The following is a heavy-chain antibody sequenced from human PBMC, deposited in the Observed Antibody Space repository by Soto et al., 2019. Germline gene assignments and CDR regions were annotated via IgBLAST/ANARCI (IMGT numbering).Heavy chain of an antibody. J-gene: IGHJ6*02. D-gene: IGHD2-2*01. V-gene: IGHV1-69*08. Sequence: QVQLVQSGAEVKKPGSSVKVSCKASGGTFSRYSFTWVRQAPGHGLEWMGRIIPVFGIASYAQKFQGRVTITADKSTGPAXMXLRSLRSEDTAVYYCAREDRDREAGLVPAAIDGMDVWGQGTTVTVSS. CDR3: AREDRDREAGLVPAAIDGMDV. CDR2: IIPVFGIA. CDR1: GGTFSRYS.